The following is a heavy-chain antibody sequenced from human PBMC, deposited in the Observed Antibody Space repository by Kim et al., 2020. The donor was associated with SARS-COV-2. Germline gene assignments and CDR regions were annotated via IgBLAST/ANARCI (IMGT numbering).Heavy chain of an antibody. V-gene: IGHV4-31*01. J-gene: IGHJ3*02. CDR3: AREGGVALDAFDI. D-gene: IGHD1-26*01. Sequence: NPSLKRLVTISVHASKNQFSPKLSAVTAADTAVYYCAREGGVALDAFDIWGQGTMVTVSS.